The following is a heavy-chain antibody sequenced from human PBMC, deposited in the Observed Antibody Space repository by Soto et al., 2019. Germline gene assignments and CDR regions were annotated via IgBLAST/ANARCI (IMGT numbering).Heavy chain of an antibody. Sequence: QVQLVESGGGVVQPGRSLRLSCPASGFTFRSYGMHWVRQTPGKGLEWVAGISYDGSNEYYADSVKGRFTISRDNSKNTLYLQTDSLKTEDTAVYYCAKWEDRGYGFAFDYWGQGTLVTVSS. CDR2: ISYDGSNE. V-gene: IGHV3-30*18. D-gene: IGHD1-26*01. J-gene: IGHJ4*02. CDR1: GFTFRSYG. CDR3: AKWEDRGYGFAFDY.